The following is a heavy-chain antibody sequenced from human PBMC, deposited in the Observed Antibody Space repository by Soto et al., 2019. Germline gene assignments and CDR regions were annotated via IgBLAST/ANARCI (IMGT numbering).Heavy chain of an antibody. V-gene: IGHV1-18*04. D-gene: IGHD2-21*02. Sequence: ASVKVSCKASCYTFTSYGISLVRQAPGQGLEWMGWISAYNGNTNYAQKLQGRVTMTTDTSTSTAYMELRSLRSDDTAVYYCARGHIVGVTGIKTINYGMEVLGQGTTVTVCS. J-gene: IGHJ6*02. CDR3: ARGHIVGVTGIKTINYGMEV. CDR2: ISAYNGNT. CDR1: CYTFTSYG.